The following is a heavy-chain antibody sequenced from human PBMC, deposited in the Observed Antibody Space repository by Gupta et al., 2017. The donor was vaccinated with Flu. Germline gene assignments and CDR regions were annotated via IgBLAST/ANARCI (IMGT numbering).Heavy chain of an antibody. Sequence: EVQMLESGGDLVQPGGSLRLSCAASGFTFSGYAMNWVRQAPGKTLEWVSGISGDSVSTYYADPVKGRVTISRDNSKNTLYLQMISLRVEDTAVYYCARRDVYDSGNYSPLFEYWGQGTLVIVYS. V-gene: IGHV3-23*01. CDR1: GFTFSGYA. D-gene: IGHD3-3*01. CDR2: ISGDSVST. CDR3: ARRDVYDSGNYSPLFEY. J-gene: IGHJ4*02.